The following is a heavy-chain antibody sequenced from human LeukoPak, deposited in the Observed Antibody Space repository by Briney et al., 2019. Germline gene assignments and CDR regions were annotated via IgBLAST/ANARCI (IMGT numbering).Heavy chain of an antibody. V-gene: IGHV3-23*01. D-gene: IGHD5-24*01. J-gene: IGHJ4*02. Sequence: GGSLRLSCAASGFTFSNYAMSWLRKAPGEALEWVSGISDGGVSTYHADSVMGRFTVSRDNSKNTLFLQMNSLRAEDTAVYYCAKKMGTIRGFDYWGQGTLVTVSS. CDR2: ISDGGVST. CDR3: AKKMGTIRGFDY. CDR1: GFTFSNYA.